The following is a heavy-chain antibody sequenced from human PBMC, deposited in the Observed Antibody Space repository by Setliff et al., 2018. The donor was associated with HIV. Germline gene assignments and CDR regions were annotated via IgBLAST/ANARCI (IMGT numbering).Heavy chain of an antibody. CDR3: ARDTAIVGATSVSY. CDR2: INAGNGNT. CDR1: GYTFTSYA. J-gene: IGHJ4*02. D-gene: IGHD1-26*01. Sequence: ASVKVSCKASGYTFTSYAMHWVRQAPGQRLEWMGWINAGNGNTKYSQKFQGRVTMTRDTSTSTVYMELSSLRSEDTAVYYCARDTAIVGATSVSYWGQGTLVTVSS. V-gene: IGHV1-3*01.